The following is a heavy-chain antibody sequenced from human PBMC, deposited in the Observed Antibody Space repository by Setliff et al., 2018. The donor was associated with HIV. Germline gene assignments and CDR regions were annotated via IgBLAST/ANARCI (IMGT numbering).Heavy chain of an antibody. V-gene: IGHV4-59*01. CDR1: GGSISSYY. J-gene: IGHJ6*03. CDR2: VFYSGGA. CDR3: ARLGDNSGYYYYYYMDV. Sequence: LSLTCTVSGGSISSYYWSWIRQPPGKGLEWIGIVFYSGGANYNPSLKSRITMSVDKSKNQFSLKLSAVTAADTAVYYCARLGDNSGYYYYYYMDVWGKGTTVTVSS. D-gene: IGHD6-19*01.